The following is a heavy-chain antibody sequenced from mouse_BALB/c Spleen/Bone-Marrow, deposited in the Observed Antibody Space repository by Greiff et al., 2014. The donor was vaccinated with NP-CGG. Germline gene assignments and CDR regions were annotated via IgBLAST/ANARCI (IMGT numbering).Heavy chain of an antibody. CDR3: ASPIFYDYPLFAY. D-gene: IGHD2-4*01. CDR1: GFSLTSYG. CDR2: IWAGGST. Sequence: VMLMESGPGLVAPSQSLSITCTVSGFSLTSYGVHWVRQPPGKGLEWLGVIWAGGSTNYNSALMSRLSISKDNSKSQVFLKMNSLQTDDTAMYYCASPIFYDYPLFAYWGQGTLVTVSA. V-gene: IGHV2-9*02. J-gene: IGHJ3*01.